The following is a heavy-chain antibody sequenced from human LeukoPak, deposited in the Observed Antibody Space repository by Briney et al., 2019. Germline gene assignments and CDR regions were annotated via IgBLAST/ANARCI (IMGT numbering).Heavy chain of an antibody. CDR1: GFTFINYE. Sequence: GGSLRLSCAASGFTFINYEMTWVRQAPGKGLEWVSYMSGSGSTIYYADSVKGRFTISRDNAKNSLYLQMNSLRAEDTAVYYCARDLAVEGVLDYWGQGTLVTVSS. CDR3: ARDLAVEGVLDY. CDR2: MSGSGSTI. J-gene: IGHJ4*02. V-gene: IGHV3-48*03. D-gene: IGHD6-19*01.